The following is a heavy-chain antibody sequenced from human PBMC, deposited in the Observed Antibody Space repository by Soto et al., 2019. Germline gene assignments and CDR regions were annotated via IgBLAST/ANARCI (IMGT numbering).Heavy chain of an antibody. CDR3: ARDPYDYGDYGQFDY. CDR2: IYYSGST. D-gene: IGHD4-17*01. Sequence: SETLSLTCTVSGGSISSYYWSWIRQPPGKGLELIGYIYYSGSTNYNPSLKSRVTISVDTSKNQFSLKLSSVTAADTAVYYCARDPYDYGDYGQFDYWGQGTLVTVSS. J-gene: IGHJ4*02. V-gene: IGHV4-59*01. CDR1: GGSISSYY.